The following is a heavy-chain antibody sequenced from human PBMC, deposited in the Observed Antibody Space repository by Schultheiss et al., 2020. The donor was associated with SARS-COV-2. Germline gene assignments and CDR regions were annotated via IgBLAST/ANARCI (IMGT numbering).Heavy chain of an antibody. CDR3: ARGDYGRRFVLWVLDP. Sequence: ASVKVSCKASGGTFSSYAISWVRQAPGQGLEWMGWMNPNSGNTGYAQKLQGRVTMTTDTSTSTAYMELRSLRSDDTAVYYCARGDYGRRFVLWVLDPWGQGTLVTVSS. CDR2: MNPNSGNT. D-gene: IGHD4-17*01. V-gene: IGHV1-18*01. J-gene: IGHJ5*02. CDR1: GGTFSSYA.